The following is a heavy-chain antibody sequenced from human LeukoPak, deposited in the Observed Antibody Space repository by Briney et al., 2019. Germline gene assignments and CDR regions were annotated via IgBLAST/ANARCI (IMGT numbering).Heavy chain of an antibody. V-gene: IGHV1-18*01. D-gene: IGHD2-2*01. Sequence: ASVKVSCKASGYTFTSYGISWVRQAPGQGLEWMGWISAYNGNTNYAQKLQGRVTMTTDTSTSTAYMELRRLRSDDTAVYYCARVHYGRAEYQLLEGGNYYYYYMDVWGKGTTVTVSS. J-gene: IGHJ6*03. CDR3: ARVHYGRAEYQLLEGGNYYYYYMDV. CDR2: ISAYNGNT. CDR1: GYTFTSYG.